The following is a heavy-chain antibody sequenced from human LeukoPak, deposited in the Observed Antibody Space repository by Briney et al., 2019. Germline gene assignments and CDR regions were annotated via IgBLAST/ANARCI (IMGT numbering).Heavy chain of an antibody. Sequence: PGGSLRLSCAASGFTFDDYGMSWVRQAPGKGLEWVSGINWNGGSTGYADSVEGRFTISRDNAKNSLYLQMNSLRAEDTALYYCARDAAYQLLWGGNWFDPWGQGTLVTVSS. V-gene: IGHV3-20*04. D-gene: IGHD2-2*01. CDR1: GFTFDDYG. J-gene: IGHJ5*02. CDR2: INWNGGST. CDR3: ARDAAYQLLWGGNWFDP.